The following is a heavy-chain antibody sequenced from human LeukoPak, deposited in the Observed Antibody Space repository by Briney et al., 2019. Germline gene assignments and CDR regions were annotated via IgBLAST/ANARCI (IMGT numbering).Heavy chain of an antibody. CDR2: INPDGSGK. D-gene: IGHD2-15*01. Sequence: GGSLKLSCAASGFTFSSYWMSWVRQVPGKGLEWVGDINPDGSGKYYVDSVRGRFTISRDNAKNSLYLQMNSLRAEDTAVYYCLRDYSGFWGQGTLVTVSS. V-gene: IGHV3-7*04. J-gene: IGHJ4*02. CDR1: GFTFSSYW. CDR3: LRDYSGF.